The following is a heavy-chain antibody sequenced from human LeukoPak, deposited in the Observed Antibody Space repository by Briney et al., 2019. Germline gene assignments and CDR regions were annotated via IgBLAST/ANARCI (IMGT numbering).Heavy chain of an antibody. V-gene: IGHV4-39*07. CDR3: ARSTTVVSPFDY. CDR1: GGPISSHLHY. J-gene: IGHJ4*02. D-gene: IGHD4-23*01. Sequence: SETLSLICNVSGGPISSHLHYWAWIRQPPGKGLEWIGSIYYNDNTYYASSLKSRVTISVDTSKNQFSLKLNSVTAADTAVYYCARSTTVVSPFDYWGQGTLVTVSS. CDR2: IYYNDNT.